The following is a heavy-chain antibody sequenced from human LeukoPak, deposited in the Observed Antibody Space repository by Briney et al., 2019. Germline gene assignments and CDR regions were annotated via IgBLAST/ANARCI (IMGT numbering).Heavy chain of an antibody. D-gene: IGHD1-26*01. V-gene: IGHV3-7*01. CDR2: IKQDGSEK. J-gene: IGHJ4*02. Sequence: GGSLRLSCAASGFTFSSYWMSWVRQAPGKGLEWVANIKQDGSEKYYVDSVKGRFTISRDNAKNSLYLQMNSLRAEDTAVYYCAKARGIVGATGDLDYWGQGTLVTVSS. CDR3: AKARGIVGATGDLDY. CDR1: GFTFSSYW.